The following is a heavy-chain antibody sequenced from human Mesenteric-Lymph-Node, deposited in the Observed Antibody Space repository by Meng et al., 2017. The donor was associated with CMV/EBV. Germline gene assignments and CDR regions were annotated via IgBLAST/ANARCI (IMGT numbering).Heavy chain of an antibody. CDR2: IKQDGSEK. V-gene: IGHV3-7*01. Sequence: GESLKISCAASGFTFSSYWMSWVRQAPGKGLEWVANIKQDGSEKYYVDSAKGRFTISRDNAKNSLYLQMNSLRAEDTAVYYCARDTVEFDYWGQGTLVTVSS. J-gene: IGHJ4*02. CDR3: ARDTVEFDY. D-gene: IGHD4-23*01. CDR1: GFTFSSYW.